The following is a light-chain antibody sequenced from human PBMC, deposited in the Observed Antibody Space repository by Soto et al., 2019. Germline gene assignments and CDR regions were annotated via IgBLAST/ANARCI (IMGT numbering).Light chain of an antibody. CDR1: QNISSY. CDR3: QQLNSYPPFT. Sequence: DIQMTQSPSSLSVSVGDRVTVACRASQNISSYLNWYQQKPGKAPKLLIYAASTLQSGVPSRFSGSGSGTEFTLTISSLQPEDFATYYCQQLNSYPPFTFGGGTKVDIK. J-gene: IGKJ4*01. CDR2: AAS. V-gene: IGKV1-9*01.